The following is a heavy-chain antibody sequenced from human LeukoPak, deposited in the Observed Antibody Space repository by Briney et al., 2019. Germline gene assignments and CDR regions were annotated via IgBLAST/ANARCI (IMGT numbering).Heavy chain of an antibody. CDR3: ARDRVGVRAFDY. V-gene: IGHV4-39*07. D-gene: IGHD3-10*01. J-gene: IGHJ4*02. CDR1: GGSVSSTTYY. Sequence: SSETLSLACTVSGGSVSSTTYYWSWIRQPPGKGLEWIASINYSGSTYYNPSLKSRVTISVDTSENQFSLKLTYVTAADTAVYYCARDRVGVRAFDYWGQGTLVTVSS. CDR2: INYSGST.